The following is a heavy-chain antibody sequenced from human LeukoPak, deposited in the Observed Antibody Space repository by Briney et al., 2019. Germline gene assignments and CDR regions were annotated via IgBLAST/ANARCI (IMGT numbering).Heavy chain of an antibody. CDR1: GYTFTGYY. CDR2: INPNSGGT. J-gene: IGHJ5*02. Sequence: ASVKVSCKASGYTFTGYYMHWVRQAPGQGLEWMGWINPNSGGTNYAQKFQGRVTMTRDTSISTAYMELSSLRSEDTAVYYCAREARGAWIQPYGYVSWGQGTLVTVSS. D-gene: IGHD5-18*01. CDR3: AREARGAWIQPYGYVS. V-gene: IGHV1-2*02.